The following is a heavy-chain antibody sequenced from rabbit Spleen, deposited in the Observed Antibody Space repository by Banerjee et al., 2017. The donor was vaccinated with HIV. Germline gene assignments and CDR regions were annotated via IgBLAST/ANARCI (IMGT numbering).Heavy chain of an antibody. CDR3: ARDGVSGVGYAYDL. V-gene: IGHV1S7*01. D-gene: IGHD6-1*01. J-gene: IGHJ4*01. CDR2: IDPVFGIT. Sequence: HLKESGGGLVQPGGSLKLSCTASGFTLSSYYMNWVRQAPGKGPEWIGYIDPVFGITYYANWVNGRFSISRENAQNTVFLQMTSLTAADTATYFCARDGVSGVGYAYDLWGPGTLVTVS. CDR1: GFTLSSYY.